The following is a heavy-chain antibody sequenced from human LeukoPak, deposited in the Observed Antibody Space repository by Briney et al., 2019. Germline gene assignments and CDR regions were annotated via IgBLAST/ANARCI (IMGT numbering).Heavy chain of an antibody. Sequence: GGSLRLSCAASGFTFSSYGMSWVRQAPGKGLEWVSVIYSGGSTYYADSVKGRFTISRDNSKNTLYLQMNSLRAEDTAVYYCARAGTYYYDSSGYFFDYWGQGTLVTVSS. J-gene: IGHJ4*02. V-gene: IGHV3-53*01. CDR3: ARAGTYYYDSSGYFFDY. CDR2: IYSGGST. D-gene: IGHD3-22*01. CDR1: GFTFSSYG.